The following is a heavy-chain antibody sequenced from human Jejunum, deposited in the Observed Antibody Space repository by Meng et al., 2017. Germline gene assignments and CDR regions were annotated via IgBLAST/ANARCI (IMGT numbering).Heavy chain of an antibody. CDR1: GGSISSSPYF. CDR2: IHYRGNT. CDR3: ARQPSGPYPVSWFDP. V-gene: IGHV4-39*01. Sequence: QVQLQESGPGLVKTSETLSLSCTVSGGSISSSPYFSGWLRQPPGKGLEWIGGIHYRGNTYYNPSLKSRVTISADTSRNQFSVSLSSVTVADTAVYYCARQPSGPYPVSWFDPWGQGTLVTVSS. J-gene: IGHJ5*02. D-gene: IGHD3-3*01.